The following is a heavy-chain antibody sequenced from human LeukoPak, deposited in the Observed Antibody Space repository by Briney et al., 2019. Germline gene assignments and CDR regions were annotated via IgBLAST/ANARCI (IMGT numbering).Heavy chain of an antibody. CDR1: GFTFSSYA. CDR2: ISGSGGST. V-gene: IGHV3-23*01. D-gene: IGHD3-22*01. Sequence: GGSLRLSCAASGFTFSSYAMSWVRQAPGKGLEWVSAISGSGGSTYYADSVKGRFTISRDNSKNTLYLQMNSLRAEDTAVYYCAKSEYYYDSSGYYLWGQGTLVTVSS. CDR3: AKSEYYYDSSGYYL. J-gene: IGHJ5*02.